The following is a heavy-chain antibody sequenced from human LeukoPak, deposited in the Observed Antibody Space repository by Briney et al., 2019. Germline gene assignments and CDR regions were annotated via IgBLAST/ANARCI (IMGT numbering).Heavy chain of an antibody. D-gene: IGHD6-19*01. CDR1: GFTFSTYA. Sequence: GGSLRLSCAASGFTFSTYAMGWVRQAPGKGLGWVSAISGSGGSTYYADSVKGRFTISRDNSKNTLYLQMNSLRAEDTAVYYCAKDGGSGWYGYWGQGTLVTVSS. CDR3: AKDGGSGWYGY. J-gene: IGHJ4*02. V-gene: IGHV3-23*01. CDR2: ISGSGGST.